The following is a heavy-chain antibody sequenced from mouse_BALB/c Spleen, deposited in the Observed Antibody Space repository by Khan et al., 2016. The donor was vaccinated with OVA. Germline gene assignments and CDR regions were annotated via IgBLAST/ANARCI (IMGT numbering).Heavy chain of an antibody. CDR2: ISYSGST. V-gene: IGHV3-2*02. J-gene: IGHJ2*01. CDR3: ARTARIKY. CDR1: GYSITSGYG. Sequence: EVQLQESGPGLVKPSQSLSLTCTVTGYSITSGYGWNWLRQFPGNKLEWMGYISYSGSTNYNPSLKSRISITRDTSKHQFFLQLNSVTTEDTATYYCARTARIKYWGQGTTLTVSS. D-gene: IGHD1-2*01.